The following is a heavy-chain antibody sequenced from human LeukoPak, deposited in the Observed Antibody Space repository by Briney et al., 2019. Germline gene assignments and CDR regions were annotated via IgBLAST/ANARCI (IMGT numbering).Heavy chain of an antibody. CDR1: GDTLTEVS. D-gene: IGHD2-15*01. CDR2: FDPEDGET. CDR3: ARDRYCSGGSCEFDY. Sequence: GASVKVSCKVSGDTLTEVSVHWVRQAPGKGLEWMGGFDPEDGETIYAQNFQGRLTMTEDKSTNTAFLELSSLRSEDTAVYYCARDRYCSGGSCEFDYWGQGTLVTVSS. J-gene: IGHJ4*02. V-gene: IGHV1-24*01.